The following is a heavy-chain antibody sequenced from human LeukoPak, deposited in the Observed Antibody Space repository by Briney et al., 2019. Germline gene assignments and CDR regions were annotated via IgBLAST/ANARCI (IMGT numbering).Heavy chain of an antibody. D-gene: IGHD1/OR15-1a*01. V-gene: IGHV4-59*01. CDR3: ARRNWNRYYYGMDV. CDR1: DVSISSYY. J-gene: IGHJ6*02. Sequence: SETLSLTCTISDVSISSYYWNWIRQSPGKGLEWIGHIHYSGSTHYNPSLQSRVSISIDTSKNHFSLKLRSVTAVDTAVYYCARRNWNRYYYGMDVWGQGTTVTVSS. CDR2: IHYSGST.